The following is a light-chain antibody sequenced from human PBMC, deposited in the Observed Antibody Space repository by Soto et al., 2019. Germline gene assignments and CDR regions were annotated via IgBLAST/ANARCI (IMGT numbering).Light chain of an antibody. V-gene: IGKV1-5*01. Sequence: DIQMTQSPSTLSASVGDRVTITCRASQSINFWLAWYQQKPGKAPKLLIYDASSLETGVPSRFSGSGSGTEFTLTISSLQPDDFATYYCQLYNSYSGTFGQGTKLEIK. CDR1: QSINFW. CDR3: QLYNSYSGT. J-gene: IGKJ2*01. CDR2: DAS.